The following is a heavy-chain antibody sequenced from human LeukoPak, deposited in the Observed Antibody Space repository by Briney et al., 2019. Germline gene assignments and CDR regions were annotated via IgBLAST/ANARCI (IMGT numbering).Heavy chain of an antibody. Sequence: GGSLRLSCAASGSTFSTYWMSWVRQAPGKGLEWVATIKQDGSDKYYVDSVKGRFTISRDNAKNSLYLQMNSLRAEDTAVYFCARSTAISSGWYRWGQGTLASVSS. V-gene: IGHV3-7*01. D-gene: IGHD6-19*01. CDR2: IKQDGSDK. CDR3: ARSTAISSGWYR. J-gene: IGHJ4*02. CDR1: GSTFSTYW.